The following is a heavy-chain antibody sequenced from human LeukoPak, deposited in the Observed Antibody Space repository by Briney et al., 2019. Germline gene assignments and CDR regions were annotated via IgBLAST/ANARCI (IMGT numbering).Heavy chain of an antibody. Sequence: GESLKISCKVSGYIFTSYWIGWVRPMPGKGLEWMGIIYPGDSDTRYSPSFQGQVTISADKSISTAYLQWSSLKASDTAMYYCARTTSDIVVVVGSSKYYCYYYMDVWGKGTTVTISS. J-gene: IGHJ6*03. CDR1: GYIFTSYW. CDR2: IYPGDSDT. D-gene: IGHD2-15*01. V-gene: IGHV5-51*01. CDR3: ARTTSDIVVVVGSSKYYCYYYMDV.